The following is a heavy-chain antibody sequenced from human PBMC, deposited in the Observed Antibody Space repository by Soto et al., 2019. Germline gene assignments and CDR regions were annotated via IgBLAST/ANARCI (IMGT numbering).Heavy chain of an antibody. D-gene: IGHD3-22*01. CDR3: VRGVLGDYFDSSGLSFDS. CDR2: ISFDGSKK. J-gene: IGHJ4*02. CDR1: GFSFRSYS. V-gene: IGHV3-30*03. Sequence: GGSLRLSCAASGFSFRSYSMHYVRQAPGKGLEWVAVISFDGSKKNYGESVRGRFTISRDNPKNTLYMEMNSLRAEDTAVYYCVRGVLGDYFDSSGLSFDSWGQGT.